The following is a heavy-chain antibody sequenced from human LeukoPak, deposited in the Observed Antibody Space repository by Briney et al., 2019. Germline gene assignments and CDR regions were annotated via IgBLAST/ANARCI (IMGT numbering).Heavy chain of an antibody. Sequence: GGSLRLSCAASGFTVSSNHMSWVRQASGKGLEWVGRIRSTANGYATAYAASVKGRFTISRDDSKNTAYLQMDSLKTEDTAVYYCTGNYYGSGSYADFDYWGQGTLVTVSS. CDR2: IRSTANGYAT. CDR1: GFTVSSNH. D-gene: IGHD3-10*01. V-gene: IGHV3-73*01. J-gene: IGHJ4*02. CDR3: TGNYYGSGSYADFDY.